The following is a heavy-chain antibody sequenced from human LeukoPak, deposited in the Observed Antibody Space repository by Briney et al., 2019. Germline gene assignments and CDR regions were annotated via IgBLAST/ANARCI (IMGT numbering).Heavy chain of an antibody. Sequence: GGSLRLSCAASGFTFSSYAMHWVRQAPGKGLEWVAVISYDGSNKYYADSVKGRFTISRDNSKNTLYLQMNSLRAEDTAVYYCARGSYCSSTSCNVFDYWGQGTLVTVSS. J-gene: IGHJ4*02. CDR3: ARGSYCSSTSCNVFDY. CDR2: ISYDGSNK. D-gene: IGHD2-2*01. V-gene: IGHV3-30-3*01. CDR1: GFTFSSYA.